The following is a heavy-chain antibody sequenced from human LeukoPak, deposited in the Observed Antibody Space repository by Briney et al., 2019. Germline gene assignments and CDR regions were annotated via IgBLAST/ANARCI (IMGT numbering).Heavy chain of an antibody. CDR2: IYPGDSDT. CDR1: GYSFTSYW. Sequence: GESLKISCKGSGYSFTSYWIGGVRQMPGKGLEWMGIIYPGDSDTRYSPSFQGQVTISADKSISTAYLQWSSLKASDTAMYYCARHTSSWYVHYYYYMDVWGKWTTVTVSS. J-gene: IGHJ6*03. CDR3: ARHTSSWYVHYYYYMDV. D-gene: IGHD6-13*01. V-gene: IGHV5-51*01.